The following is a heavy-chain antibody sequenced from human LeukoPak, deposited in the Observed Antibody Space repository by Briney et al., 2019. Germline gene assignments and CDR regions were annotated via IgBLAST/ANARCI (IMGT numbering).Heavy chain of an antibody. D-gene: IGHD1-1*01. CDR2: ISWNSGSI. CDR3: AKDGRAQTTPFDY. Sequence: GRSLRLPCAASGFTFDDYAMHWVRQAPGKGLEWVSGISWNSGSIGYADSVKGRFTISRDNAKNSLYLQMNSLRAEDTALYYCAKDGRAQTTPFDYWGQGTLVTVSS. V-gene: IGHV3-9*01. J-gene: IGHJ4*02. CDR1: GFTFDDYA.